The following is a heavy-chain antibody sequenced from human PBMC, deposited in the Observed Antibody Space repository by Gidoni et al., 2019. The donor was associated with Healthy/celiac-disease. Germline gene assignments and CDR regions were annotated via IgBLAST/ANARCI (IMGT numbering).Heavy chain of an antibody. Sequence: EVQLVVSGGGLVQPGGSLRLSCAASGFTFSSYWMHWVSRINSDGSSTSYADSVKGRFTISRDNAKNTLYLQMNSLRAEDTAVYYCARRNSSGWYVLDYWGQGTLVTVSS. J-gene: IGHJ4*02. CDR1: GFTFSSYW. CDR2: INSDGSST. CDR3: ARRNSSGWYVLDY. D-gene: IGHD6-19*01. V-gene: IGHV3-74*01.